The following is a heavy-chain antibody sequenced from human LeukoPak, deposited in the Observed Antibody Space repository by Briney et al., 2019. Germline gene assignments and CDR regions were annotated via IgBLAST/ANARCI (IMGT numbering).Heavy chain of an antibody. D-gene: IGHD5-18*01. V-gene: IGHV3-23*01. CDR1: EFSVGSNY. Sequence: PGGSLRLSCAASEFSVGSNYMTWVRQAPGKGLEWVSGITGNGGTTYYADSVKGRFTISRDNSRNTVYLQMNSLRAEDTAVYYCANDLGWIQLNLGRGQGTLVTVSS. CDR2: ITGNGGTT. CDR3: ANDLGWIQLNLG. J-gene: IGHJ4*02.